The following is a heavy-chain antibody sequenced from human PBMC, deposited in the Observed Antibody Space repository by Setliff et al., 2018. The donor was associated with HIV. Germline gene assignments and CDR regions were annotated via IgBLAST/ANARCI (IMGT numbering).Heavy chain of an antibody. J-gene: IGHJ4*02. V-gene: IGHV4-4*02. D-gene: IGHD1-1*01. CDR1: GASIGSSNW. CDR2: INHSGST. CDR3: ARRGWNGYKSFED. Sequence: SETLSLTCAVSGASIGSSNWWSWVRQPPGKGLEWIGEINHSGSTNCNPSLQSRVTISVDTSKKQVSLNVRSVTAADTAVYYCARRGWNGYKSFEDWGQGTQVTVSS.